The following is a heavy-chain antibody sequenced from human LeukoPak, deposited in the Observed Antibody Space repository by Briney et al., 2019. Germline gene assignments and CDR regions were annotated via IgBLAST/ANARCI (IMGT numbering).Heavy chain of an antibody. CDR3: ALLVLPPDRTSYAFDI. V-gene: IGHV1-24*01. CDR1: GQTLSELS. J-gene: IGHJ3*02. Sequence: ASVKVSCKVSGQTLSELSIHWVRPTPGKGFVWMGGFDHEHQEILYAQNFQGRVIMTEDASTDTAYLHLSSLKSEDTALYFCALLVLPPDRTSYAFDIWGQGTMVRVSA. CDR2: FDHEHQEI. D-gene: IGHD4/OR15-4a*01.